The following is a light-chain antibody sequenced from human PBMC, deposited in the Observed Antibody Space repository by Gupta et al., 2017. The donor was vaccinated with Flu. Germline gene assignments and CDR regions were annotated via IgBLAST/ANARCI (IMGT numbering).Light chain of an antibody. V-gene: IGKV3-20*01. Sequence: GTLSLSPGERAALSCRASQSISSNSLAWYRQKPGQAPRLLIYDASRRATGIPDRFSGSGSGTDFTLTISRLEPEDFALYYCQQYHTSPLTFGPGTKVDVK. CDR1: QSISSNS. CDR2: DAS. J-gene: IGKJ3*01. CDR3: QQYHTSPLT.